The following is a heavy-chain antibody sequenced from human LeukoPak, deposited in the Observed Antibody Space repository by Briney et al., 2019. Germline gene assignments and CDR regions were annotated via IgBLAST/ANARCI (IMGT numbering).Heavy chain of an antibody. D-gene: IGHD5-12*01. J-gene: IGHJ6*03. CDR1: GGSISSSSYY. CDR2: IYYSGST. Sequence: SETLSLTCTVSGGSISSSSYYWGWIRQPPGKGLEWIGSIYYSGSTYYNPSLKSRVTISVDTSKNQFSLKLSSVTAADTAVYYCARGGKGATGNYYYYYMDVWGKGTTVTVSS. CDR3: ARGGKGATGNYYYYYMDV. V-gene: IGHV4-39*07.